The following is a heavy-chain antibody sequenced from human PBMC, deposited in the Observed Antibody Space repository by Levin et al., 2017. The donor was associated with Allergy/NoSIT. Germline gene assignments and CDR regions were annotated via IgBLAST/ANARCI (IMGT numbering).Heavy chain of an antibody. Sequence: SETLSLTCTVSGGSISGSAYSWGWIRQPPGKGLEWVGTISYTGSASYYPSLKSRVTISVDTSKTQVSLKLSSVTAADTAVYYCVRELRLGELSFSDYWGQGTLVTGSS. V-gene: IGHV4-39*07. CDR1: GGSISGSAYS. D-gene: IGHD3-16*02. CDR3: VRELRLGELSFSDY. J-gene: IGHJ4*02. CDR2: ISYTGSA.